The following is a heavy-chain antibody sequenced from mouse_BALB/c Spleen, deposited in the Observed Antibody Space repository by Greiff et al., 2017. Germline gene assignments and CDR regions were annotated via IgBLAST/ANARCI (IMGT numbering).Heavy chain of an antibody. J-gene: IGHJ2*01. Sequence: QVQLKQSGAELMKPGASVKISCKATGYTFSSYWIEWVKQRPGHGLEWIGEILPGSGSTNYNEKFKGKATFTADTSSNTAYMQLSSLTSEDSAVYYCARGGEGGPFDYWGQGTTLTVSS. CDR1: GYTFSSYW. CDR3: ARGGEGGPFDY. CDR2: ILPGSGST. V-gene: IGHV1-9*01.